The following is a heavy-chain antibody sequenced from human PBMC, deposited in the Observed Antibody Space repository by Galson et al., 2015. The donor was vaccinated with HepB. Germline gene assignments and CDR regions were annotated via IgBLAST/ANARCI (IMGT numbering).Heavy chain of an antibody. CDR3: AILSRPRFINNGFDA. CDR1: GYTFADYW. J-gene: IGHJ5*02. D-gene: IGHD2/OR15-2a*01. CDR2: IYPGDSET. Sequence: QSGAEVKKPGESLKISCKGSGYTFADYWIGWVRQKHGKGLEWMGIIYPGDSETSYSPSFQGQVTMSVNKSISTAYLQWSSLKASDTALYNGAILSRPRFINNGFDAWGQGTMVTVSS. V-gene: IGHV5-51*03.